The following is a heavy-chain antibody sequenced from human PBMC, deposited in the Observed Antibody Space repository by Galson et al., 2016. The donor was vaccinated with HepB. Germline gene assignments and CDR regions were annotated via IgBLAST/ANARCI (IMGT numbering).Heavy chain of an antibody. V-gene: IGHV3-23*01. CDR2: ISGSGGST. CDR3: ARAKGLLEWLVRYYFDY. CDR1: GFSFSIYA. Sequence: SLRLSCAASGFSFSIYAMSWVRQAPGKGLEWVSGISGSGGSTTYADSVKGRFTISRANSKDTLYLQMNSLRAEDTAIYYCARAKGLLEWLVRYYFDYWGQGTLVTVSS. D-gene: IGHD6-19*01. J-gene: IGHJ4*02.